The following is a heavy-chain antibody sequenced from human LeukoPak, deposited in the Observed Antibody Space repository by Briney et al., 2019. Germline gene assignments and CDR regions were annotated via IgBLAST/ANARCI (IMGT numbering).Heavy chain of an antibody. V-gene: IGHV3-30-3*01. CDR2: ISYDGSNK. CDR3: ARDYCSTTTCLDY. J-gene: IGHJ4*02. Sequence: AGGSLRLSCAASGFTFSSYAMHWVRQAPGKGLEWVAVISYDGSNKYYADSVKGRFTISRDNSKNTLYLQMNSLRAEDTALYYCARDYCSTTTCLDYWGRGTLVTVSP. CDR1: GFTFSSYA. D-gene: IGHD2-2*01.